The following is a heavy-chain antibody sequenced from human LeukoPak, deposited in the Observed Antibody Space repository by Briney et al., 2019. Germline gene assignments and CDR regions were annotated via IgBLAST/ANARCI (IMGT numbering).Heavy chain of an antibody. Sequence: PGGSLRLSCAASGFTFSSYAMSWVRQAPGKGLEWVSVISGSGDSTHYADSVKGRFTISTDNSKNTLYLQMNSLRVEDTAVYYCAKDRYHGSGSYLGAFDIWGQGTMVTVSS. D-gene: IGHD3-10*01. J-gene: IGHJ3*02. CDR1: GFTFSSYA. CDR3: AKDRYHGSGSYLGAFDI. V-gene: IGHV3-23*01. CDR2: ISGSGDST.